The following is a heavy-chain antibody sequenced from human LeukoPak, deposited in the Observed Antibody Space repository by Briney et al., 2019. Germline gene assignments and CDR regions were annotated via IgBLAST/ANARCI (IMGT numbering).Heavy chain of an antibody. J-gene: IGHJ3*02. Sequence: GESLKISCKGSGYSFTSYWIGWVRQMPGKGLEWMGIIYPGDSDTRYSPSFQGQVTISADKPISTAYLQWSSLKASDTAMYYCATPPPLDTAMVNAFDIWGQGTMVTVSS. CDR3: ATPPPLDTAMVNAFDI. D-gene: IGHD5-18*01. V-gene: IGHV5-51*04. CDR2: IYPGDSDT. CDR1: GYSFTSYW.